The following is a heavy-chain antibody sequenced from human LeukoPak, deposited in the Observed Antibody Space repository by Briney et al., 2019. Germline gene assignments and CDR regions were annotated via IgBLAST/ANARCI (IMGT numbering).Heavy chain of an antibody. D-gene: IGHD6-6*01. Sequence: SETLSLTCAVYGGSFSGYYWSWIRQPPGKGLEWIGEINHSGSTNYNPSLKSRVTISVDTSKNQFSLKLSSVTAADTAVYYCARGRVAARPSNYYMDVWGKGTTVTVSS. J-gene: IGHJ6*03. CDR3: ARGRVAARPSNYYMDV. CDR2: INHSGST. CDR1: GGSFSGYY. V-gene: IGHV4-34*01.